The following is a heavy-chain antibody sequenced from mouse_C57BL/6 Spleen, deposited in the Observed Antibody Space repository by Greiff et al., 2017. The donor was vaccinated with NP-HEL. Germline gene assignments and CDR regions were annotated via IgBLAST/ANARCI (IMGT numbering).Heavy chain of an antibody. J-gene: IGHJ4*01. CDR3: ARHYYGPPMYY. CDR1: GFNIKNYY. D-gene: IGHD1-1*01. V-gene: IGHV14-3*01. Sequence: VQLQQSVAELVRPGASVKLSCTASGFNIKNYYMHWVKQRPEQGLEWIGRIDPANGNTKYAPKFKGKATITADTSSNTAYLQLSTLTSEDTSIYYCARHYYGPPMYYWGQGTSVTVSS. CDR2: IDPANGNT.